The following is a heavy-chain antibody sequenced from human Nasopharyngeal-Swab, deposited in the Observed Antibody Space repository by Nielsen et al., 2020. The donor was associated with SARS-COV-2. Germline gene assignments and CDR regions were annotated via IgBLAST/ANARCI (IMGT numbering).Heavy chain of an antibody. J-gene: IGHJ4*02. V-gene: IGHV3-23*01. CDR1: GSSFRTYG. D-gene: IGHD2/OR15-2a*01. CDR2: ISGSGDISGSGGST. Sequence: GGSLRLSCVASGSSFRTYGMRWVRQAPGKVLEWVAAISGSGDISGSGGSTYYADSVKGRFTISRDNSKNTLSLQMNGLGAEDTAVYYCAKDLRGPYFFWGQGTLVTVSS. CDR3: AKDLRGPYFF.